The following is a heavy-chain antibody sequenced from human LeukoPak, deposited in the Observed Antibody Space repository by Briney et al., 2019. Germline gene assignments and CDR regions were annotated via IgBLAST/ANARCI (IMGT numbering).Heavy chain of an antibody. J-gene: IGHJ3*02. D-gene: IGHD3-22*01. CDR3: AKDFVDYYDSSGYPLHAFDI. CDR1: GLTLSSSG. V-gene: IGHV3-33*06. Sequence: PGGSLRLSCAASGLTLSSSGMHWARQAPGKGLEWVAHIWYDGSNIYYADSVKGRFAVSRDNSKNTVYLQMNSLRAEDTAVYYCAKDFVDYYDSSGYPLHAFDIWGQGTTVTVSS. CDR2: IWYDGSNI.